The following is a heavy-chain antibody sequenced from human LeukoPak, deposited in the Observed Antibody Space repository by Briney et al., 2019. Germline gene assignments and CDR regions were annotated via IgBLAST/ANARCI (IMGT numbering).Heavy chain of an antibody. CDR3: ARAAPLTYYDILTGFDP. J-gene: IGHJ5*02. Sequence: SETLSLTCTVSGGCISSSSYYWGWIRQPPGKGLEWIGSIYYSGSTYYNPSLKSRVTISVDTSKNQFSLKLSSVTAADTAVYYCARAAPLTYYDILTGFDPWGQGTLVTVSS. D-gene: IGHD3-9*01. CDR2: IYYSGST. CDR1: GGCISSSSYY. V-gene: IGHV4-39*07.